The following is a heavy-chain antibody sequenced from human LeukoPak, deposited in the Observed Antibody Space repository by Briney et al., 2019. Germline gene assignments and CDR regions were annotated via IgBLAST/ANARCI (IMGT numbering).Heavy chain of an antibody. Sequence: SETLSLTCAVSDGSITSGGYSWSWIRQPPGKGLEWIGYIYHSEITYYNPSLKSRVTISVDRSKNQFSLELSSVTAADTAVYYCARGEWNYYDSSGYSTFDYWGQGTLVTVSS. CDR2: IYHSEIT. V-gene: IGHV4-30-2*01. J-gene: IGHJ4*02. CDR1: DGSITSGGYS. CDR3: ARGEWNYYDSSGYSTFDY. D-gene: IGHD3-22*01.